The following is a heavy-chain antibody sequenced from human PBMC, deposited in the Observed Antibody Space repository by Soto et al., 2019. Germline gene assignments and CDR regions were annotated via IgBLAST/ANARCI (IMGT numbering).Heavy chain of an antibody. CDR1: GFTFISYG. Sequence: PGGSLRLSCAASGFTFISYGMHWVRQAPGKGLEWVAVISYDGSNKYYADSVKGRFTISRDNSKNTLYLQMNSLRAEDTAVYYCAKDLGADYYYYYGMDVWGQGTTVTVSS. CDR3: AKDLGADYYYYYGMDV. CDR2: ISYDGSNK. J-gene: IGHJ6*02. V-gene: IGHV3-30*18. D-gene: IGHD7-27*01.